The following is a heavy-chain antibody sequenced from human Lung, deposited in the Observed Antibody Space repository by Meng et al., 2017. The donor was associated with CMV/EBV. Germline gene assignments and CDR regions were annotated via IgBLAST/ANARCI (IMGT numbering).Heavy chain of an antibody. J-gene: IGHJ6*02. Sequence: GGSLRLSCAASGFTFIDYYMGWIRQAPGKGLEWVSYISGSGSTVYYADSVKGRLTISRDNAKNSLYLQMNSLRAEDTAVYYCARSWDGMDVWGQGTPVTVSS. CDR3: ARSWDGMDV. V-gene: IGHV3-11*04. CDR2: ISGSGSTV. CDR1: GFTFIDYY.